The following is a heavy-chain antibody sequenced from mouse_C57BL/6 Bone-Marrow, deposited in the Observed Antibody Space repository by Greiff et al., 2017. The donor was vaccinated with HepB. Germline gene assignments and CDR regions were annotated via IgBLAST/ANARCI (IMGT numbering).Heavy chain of an antibody. CDR2: IDPSDSYT. V-gene: IGHV1-59*01. CDR1: GYTFTSYW. D-gene: IGHD1-1*01. J-gene: IGHJ3*01. CDR3: ARGGSSWFAY. Sequence: QVQLKQSGAELVRPGTSVKLSCKASGYTFTSYWMHWVKQRPGQGLEWIGVIDPSDSYTNYNQKFKGKATLTVDTSSSTAYMQLSSLTSEDSAVYYCARGGSSWFAYWGQGTLVTVSA.